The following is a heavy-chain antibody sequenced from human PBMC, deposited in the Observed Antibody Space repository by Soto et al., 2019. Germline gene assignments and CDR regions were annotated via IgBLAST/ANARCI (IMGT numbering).Heavy chain of an antibody. CDR2: INHSGST. CDR3: AAGEFWSGYNAGWFDP. CDR1: GGSFSGYY. V-gene: IGHV4-34*01. Sequence: SETLSLTCAVYGGSFSGYYWSWIRQPPGKGLEWIGEINHSGSTNYNPSLKSRVTISVDTSKNQFSLKLSSVTAADTAVYYCAAGEFWSGYNAGWFDPWGQGTLVSVSS. J-gene: IGHJ5*02. D-gene: IGHD3-3*01.